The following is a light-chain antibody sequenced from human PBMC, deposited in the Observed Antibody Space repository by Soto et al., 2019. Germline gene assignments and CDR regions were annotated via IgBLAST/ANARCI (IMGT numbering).Light chain of an antibody. CDR3: QHPGT. J-gene: IGKJ1*01. CDR2: KAS. V-gene: IGKV1-5*03. CDR1: QSISSW. Sequence: DIQMTQSPSTLSASVGDRVTITCRASQSISSWLAWYQQKPGKAPKLLIYKASSLESGVPSRFSGGGSGTEFTLTISSLQPDDFATYYCQHPGTFGQGTKLEIK.